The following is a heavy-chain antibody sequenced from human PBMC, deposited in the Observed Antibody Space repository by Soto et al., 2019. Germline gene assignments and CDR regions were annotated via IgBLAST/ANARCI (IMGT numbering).Heavy chain of an antibody. V-gene: IGHV4-30-4*08. J-gene: IGHJ4*02. CDR2: ISYSGGT. CDR1: GGSISSGDYY. D-gene: IGHD3-10*01. Sequence: SETLSLTCTVSGGSISSGDYYWSWIRQPPGKGLEWIGYISYSGGTYYNPSLKSRLTISVDTSKNHFSLRLSSVTAADTAVYYCARDYYGSGSYQYYFDYWGQGTLVTVSP. CDR3: ARDYYGSGSYQYYFDY.